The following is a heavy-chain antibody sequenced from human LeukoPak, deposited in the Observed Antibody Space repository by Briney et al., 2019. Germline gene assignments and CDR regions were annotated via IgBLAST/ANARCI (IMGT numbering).Heavy chain of an antibody. V-gene: IGHV4-34*01. J-gene: IGHJ4*02. D-gene: IGHD3-22*01. CDR3: ARDHYYYDSSGYYPFDY. CDR2: INHSGST. Sequence: SETLSLTCAVYGGSFSGYYWSWIRQPPGKGLEWIGEINHSGSTNYNPSLKSRVTMSVDTSKNQFSLKLSSVTAADTAVYYCARDHYYYDSSGYYPFDYWGQGTLVTVSS. CDR1: GGSFSGYY.